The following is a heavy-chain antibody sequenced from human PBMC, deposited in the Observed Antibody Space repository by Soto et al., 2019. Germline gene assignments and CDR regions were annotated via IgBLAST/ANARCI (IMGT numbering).Heavy chain of an antibody. CDR3: ATRGSTGGYFDY. D-gene: IGHD4-4*01. CDR2: IWYDGSNK. CDR1: GFTFSSNG. V-gene: IGHV3-33*01. J-gene: IGHJ4*02. Sequence: QMQLVESGGDVVQPGRSLRLSCAASGFTFSSNGMHCVRQAPGKGLEWVAVIWYDGSNKHYVDSVKVRFTISRDNSKKTLYLQMSSLRVEDTAVYYCATRGSTGGYFDYWGQGTLVTVSS.